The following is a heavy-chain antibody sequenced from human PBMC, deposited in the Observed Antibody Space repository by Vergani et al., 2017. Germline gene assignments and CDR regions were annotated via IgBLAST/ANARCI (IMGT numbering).Heavy chain of an antibody. J-gene: IGHJ4*02. Sequence: QVQLQQWGAGLLKPSETLSLTCAVYGGSFSGYYWSWIRQPPGKGLEWIGESNHSGSTNYNPSLKSRVTISVETSKNQFSLKLSSVTAADTAVYYCARKPSFGYGSGRPALGWYFDYWGQGTLVTVSS. V-gene: IGHV4-34*01. CDR2: SNHSGST. CDR1: GGSFSGYY. D-gene: IGHD3-10*01. CDR3: ARKPSFGYGSGRPALGWYFDY.